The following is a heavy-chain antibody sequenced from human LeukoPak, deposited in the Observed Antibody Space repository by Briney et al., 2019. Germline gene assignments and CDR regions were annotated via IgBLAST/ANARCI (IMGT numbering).Heavy chain of an antibody. CDR2: VHLDGRT. V-gene: IGHV4-4*02. CDR3: AREGGFYRPLDY. CDR1: GGSVSSTNW. J-gene: IGHJ4*02. D-gene: IGHD6-25*01. Sequence: SETLSLTCGVSGGSVSSTNWWTWIRQPPGKGPEWIREVHLDGRTNFNPSLKSRLTMSVDLSENHVSLKLTSVTAADTAVYYCAREGGFYRPLDYSGQGTLVTVSS.